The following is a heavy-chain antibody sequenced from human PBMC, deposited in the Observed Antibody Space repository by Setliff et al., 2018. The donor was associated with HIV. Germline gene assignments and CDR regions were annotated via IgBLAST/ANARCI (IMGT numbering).Heavy chain of an antibody. J-gene: IGHJ4*02. V-gene: IGHV4-38-2*01. CDR3: ALDVLDLVISVYGF. Sequence: SETLSLTCDVSGFSISSRYYWGWIRQSPGKGLEWIGNIYHTGSSYYNPSLNDRATISLDTSKNQFSLKLNSVTASDTAVYYCALDVLDLVISVYGFWGQGIPVTVSS. CDR1: GFSISSRYY. CDR2: IYHTGSS. D-gene: IGHD3-22*01.